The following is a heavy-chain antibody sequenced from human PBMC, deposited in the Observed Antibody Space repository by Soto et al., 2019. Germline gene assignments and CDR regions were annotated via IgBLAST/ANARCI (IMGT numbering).Heavy chain of an antibody. Sequence: GGSLRLSCVASGFPFISYAMSWVRQTPGKGLEWVSGISGSGGRTYYADSVKGRFTISRDNSNNTLSLQMHILRVEDTAVYFCAKGGYYSLFDIWGQGTVVTVSS. D-gene: IGHD3-16*01. V-gene: IGHV3-23*01. CDR1: GFPFISYA. CDR2: ISGSGGRT. CDR3: AKGGYYSLFDI. J-gene: IGHJ3*02.